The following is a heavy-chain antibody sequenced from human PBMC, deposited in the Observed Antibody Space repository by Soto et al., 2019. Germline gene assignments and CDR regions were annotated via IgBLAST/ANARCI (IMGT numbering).Heavy chain of an antibody. V-gene: IGHV4-34*01. D-gene: IGHD1-26*01. Sequence: QVQLQQWGAGLLKPSETLSLTCAVYGGSFSGYYWSWIRQPPGKGLEWIGEINHSGSTNYSPSLKSRVTISVDTSKNQFSLKLSSGTAADTAVYYCAGRDGYYPHWGQGTLVTVSS. CDR1: GGSFSGYY. J-gene: IGHJ4*02. CDR3: AGRDGYYPH. CDR2: INHSGST.